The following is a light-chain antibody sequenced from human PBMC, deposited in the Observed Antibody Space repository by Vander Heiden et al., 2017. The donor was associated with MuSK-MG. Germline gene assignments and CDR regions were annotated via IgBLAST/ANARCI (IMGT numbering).Light chain of an antibody. CDR3: QQDNSYPWT. CDR1: QSISSW. Sequence: DIQMTQPPSTLSASVGDRVTITCRASQSISSWLAWYQQKPGKAPKLLIYKASSLESGVPSRFSGSGSGTEFTLTISSLHPDDFATYYCQQDNSYPWTFGQGTKVEIK. CDR2: KAS. V-gene: IGKV1-5*03. J-gene: IGKJ1*01.